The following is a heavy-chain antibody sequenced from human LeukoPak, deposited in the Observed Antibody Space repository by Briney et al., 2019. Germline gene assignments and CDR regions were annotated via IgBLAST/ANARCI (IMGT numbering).Heavy chain of an antibody. V-gene: IGHV3-30*02. CDR1: GFTFSSYG. CDR2: IRYDGSNK. Sequence: PGGSLRLSCAASGFTFSSYGMHWVRQAPGKGLEWVAFIRYDGSNKYYADSMKGRLTISRDNSKNTLYLQMNSLRAEDTAVYYCAKDPARDLDYFDYWGQGTLVTVSS. D-gene: IGHD3-3*01. CDR3: AKDPARDLDYFDY. J-gene: IGHJ4*02.